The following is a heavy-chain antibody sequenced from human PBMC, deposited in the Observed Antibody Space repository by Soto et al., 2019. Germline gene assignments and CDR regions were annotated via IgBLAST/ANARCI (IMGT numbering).Heavy chain of an antibody. J-gene: IGHJ4*02. CDR3: SRDDSEGFFN. D-gene: IGHD3-3*01. CDR1: GFTFSPFW. Sequence: GGSLRLSCAASGFTFSPFWMHWVRQVPGKGPVWVSRINSDGNSTSYADSVKGRFTISRDNAKNTLYLQMNSLESEDTAVYYCSRDDSEGFFNWGRGTLVNVS. CDR2: INSDGNST. V-gene: IGHV3-74*01.